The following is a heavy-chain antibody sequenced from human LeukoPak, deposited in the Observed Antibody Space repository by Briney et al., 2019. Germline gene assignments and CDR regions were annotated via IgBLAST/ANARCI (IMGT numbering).Heavy chain of an antibody. D-gene: IGHD3-3*01. CDR3: ARGSRFGVVGRDAFDI. V-gene: IGHV3-7*01. Sequence: QTGGSLRLSCAASGFSFSSYWMSWVRQAPGKGLEWVANIKQDGSEKYYVDSVKGRFTISRDNAKNSLYLQMNSLRAEDTAVYYCARGSRFGVVGRDAFDIWGQGTMVTVSS. CDR2: IKQDGSEK. J-gene: IGHJ3*02. CDR1: GFSFSSYW.